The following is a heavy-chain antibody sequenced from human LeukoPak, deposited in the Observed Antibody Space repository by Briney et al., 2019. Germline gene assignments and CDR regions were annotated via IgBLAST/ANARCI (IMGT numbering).Heavy chain of an antibody. J-gene: IGHJ4*02. CDR1: GVTFSSYA. D-gene: IGHD2-21*01. CDR3: AKFLPTHIVVANYYFDY. Sequence: GALRLSCAASGVTFSSYAMSWVRQAPGKGLEWVSAISGSGGSTYYADSVKGRFTISRDNSKNPLYLQMNSLRAEDTAVYYCAKFLPTHIVVANYYFDYWGQGTLVTVSS. V-gene: IGHV3-23*01. CDR2: ISGSGGST.